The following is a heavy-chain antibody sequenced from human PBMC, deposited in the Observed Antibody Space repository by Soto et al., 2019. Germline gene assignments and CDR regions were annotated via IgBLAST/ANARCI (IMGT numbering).Heavy chain of an antibody. V-gene: IGHV3-23*01. CDR3: AKDLYYYDTSGYYYGYFDY. J-gene: IGHJ4*02. CDR2: ISGSGGST. Sequence: GGSLRLSCAASGFTFSSYAMSWVRQAPGKGLEWVSAISGSGGSTYYADSVKGRFTISRDNSKNTLYLQMNSLRAEDTAVYYCAKDLYYYDTSGYYYGYFDYWGQGTLVTVSS. CDR1: GFTFSSYA. D-gene: IGHD3-22*01.